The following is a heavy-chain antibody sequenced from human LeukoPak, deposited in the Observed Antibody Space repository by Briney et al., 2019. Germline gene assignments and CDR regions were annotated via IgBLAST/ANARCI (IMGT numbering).Heavy chain of an antibody. D-gene: IGHD3-22*01. J-gene: IGHJ4*02. CDR1: GFTFDDYA. Sequence: GGSLRLSCAASGFTFDDYAMHWVRQAPGKGLEWVSGISWNSGSIGYADSVRGRFTISRDNAKNSLYLQMNSLRAEDTALYYCASTELRYYYDSSAFDYWGQGTLVTVSS. CDR3: ASTELRYYYDSSAFDY. CDR2: ISWNSGSI. V-gene: IGHV3-9*01.